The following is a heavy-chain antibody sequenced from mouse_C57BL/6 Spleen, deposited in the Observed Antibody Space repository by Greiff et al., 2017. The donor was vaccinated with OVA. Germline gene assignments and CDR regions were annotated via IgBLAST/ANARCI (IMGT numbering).Heavy chain of an antibody. Sequence: VKLMESGPGLVQPSQSLSITCTVSGFSLTSYGVHWVRQSPGKGLEWLGVIWRGGSTDYNAAFMSRLSITKDNSKSQVFFKMNSLQADDTAIYYGAKGDYDYDVWYFDVWGTGTTVTVSS. CDR3: AKGDYDYDVWYFDV. CDR1: GFSLTSYG. J-gene: IGHJ1*03. V-gene: IGHV2-5*01. CDR2: IWRGGST. D-gene: IGHD2-4*01.